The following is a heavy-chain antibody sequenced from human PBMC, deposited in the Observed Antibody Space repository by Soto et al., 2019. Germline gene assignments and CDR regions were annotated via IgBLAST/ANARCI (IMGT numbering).Heavy chain of an antibody. CDR2: ISSSSYI. CDR3: AREVTTYYYYYMDV. V-gene: IGHV3-21*01. J-gene: IGHJ6*03. Sequence: GGSLRLSCAASGFTFSSYSMNWVRQAPGKGLEWVSSISSSSYIYYADSVKGRFTISRDNAKNSLYLQMNSLRAEDTAVYYCAREVTTYYYYYMDVWGKGTTVTVS. CDR1: GFTFSSYS. D-gene: IGHD4-17*01.